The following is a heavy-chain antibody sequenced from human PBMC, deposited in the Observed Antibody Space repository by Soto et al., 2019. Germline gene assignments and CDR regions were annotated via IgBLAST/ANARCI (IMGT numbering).Heavy chain of an antibody. J-gene: IGHJ4*02. V-gene: IGHV3-23*01. D-gene: IGHD1-1*01. CDR1: GFTFINYA. CDR3: AKGRCYFDY. Sequence: PGGSLRLSCAVSGFTFINYAMSWVRQAPGKGLEWGSVISGSGGVTYYAESVKGRFTISRDNSKNKLYLQMNSLRADDTAVYYCAKGRCYFDYWGQGTLVTVSS. CDR2: ISGSGGVT.